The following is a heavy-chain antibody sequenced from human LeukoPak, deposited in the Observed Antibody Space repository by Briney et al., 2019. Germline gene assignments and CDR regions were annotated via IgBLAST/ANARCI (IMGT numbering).Heavy chain of an antibody. Sequence: PSETLSLTCTVSGGSISSFYWSWIRQPPGKGLEWIGYIFYSGSTNYNPSLKSRVTISVDTSKNQFSLKLSSVIAADTAVYYCAGEVGYYDSSGYIDYWGQGTLVTVSS. V-gene: IGHV4-59*12. J-gene: IGHJ4*02. D-gene: IGHD3-22*01. CDR2: IFYSGST. CDR1: GGSISSFY. CDR3: AGEVGYYDSSGYIDY.